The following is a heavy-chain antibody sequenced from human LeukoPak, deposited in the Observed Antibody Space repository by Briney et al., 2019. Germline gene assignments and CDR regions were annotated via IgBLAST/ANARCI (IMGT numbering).Heavy chain of an antibody. Sequence: GGSLRLSCAASGSTFSSYGMHWVRQAPGKGLEWVAVISYDGSNKYYADSVKGRFTISRDNSKNTLYLQMNSLRAEDTAVYYCAKGEGHLDYWGQGTLLTVSS. V-gene: IGHV3-30*18. CDR1: GSTFSSYG. CDR3: AKGEGHLDY. J-gene: IGHJ4*02. CDR2: ISYDGSNK.